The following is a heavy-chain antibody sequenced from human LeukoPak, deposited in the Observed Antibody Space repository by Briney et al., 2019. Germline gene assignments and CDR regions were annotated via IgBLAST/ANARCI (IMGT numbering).Heavy chain of an antibody. CDR1: GIAFSDPA. Sequence: PGGSLRLSCAASGIAFSDPAMYWVRQAPGKGLECVSVITDTYNTYYGDSVKGRFTVSRDNSRKTLYLQMNSLRVDDTALYYCVKGACSSGCSGNHWGQGTRVIVSP. J-gene: IGHJ5*02. D-gene: IGHD6-19*01. CDR3: VKGACSSGCSGNH. CDR2: ITDTYNT. V-gene: IGHV3-23*01.